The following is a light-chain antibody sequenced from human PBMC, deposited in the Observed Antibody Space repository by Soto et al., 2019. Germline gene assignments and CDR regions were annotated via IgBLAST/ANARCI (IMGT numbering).Light chain of an antibody. CDR2: DVS. V-gene: IGKV3-11*01. Sequence: EIVLTQSPATLSLSPGDRATLSCRASQSVTSSLAWFQQKPGQAPRLLIYDVSRRATAIPARFSGSGSGTDFTLTISSLEPEDFAVYYCQLRNSWPPVFTFGPGTKVDIK. J-gene: IGKJ3*01. CDR3: QLRNSWPPVFT. CDR1: QSVTSS.